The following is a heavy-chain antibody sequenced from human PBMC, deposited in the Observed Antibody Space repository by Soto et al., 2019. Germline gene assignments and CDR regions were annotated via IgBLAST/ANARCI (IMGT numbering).Heavy chain of an antibody. V-gene: IGHV4-34*01. J-gene: IGHJ6*02. CDR2: VHHSGTT. D-gene: IGHD3-9*01. Sequence: QVQLQQWGAGLLKPSETLSLTCAVNGGSFSGYYWNWIRQSAGKGLGWIGRVHHSGTTNYNPSLKSRLTMLLDTLKNHFSLQLTSVTAADTAMYYCVRQKGFFDWSSHVTGPGGMDVWGQGTSVTVSS. CDR1: GGSFSGYY. CDR3: VRQKGFFDWSSHVTGPGGMDV.